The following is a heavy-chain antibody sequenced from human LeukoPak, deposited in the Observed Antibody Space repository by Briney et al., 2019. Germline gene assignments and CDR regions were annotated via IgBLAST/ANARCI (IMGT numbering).Heavy chain of an antibody. J-gene: IGHJ4*02. Sequence: GGSLRLSCAASGFTFSTSWMSWVRQAPGKGLEWLANIRKDGGERYYVDSVKGRFTISRDNAENSLHLQMNSLRAEDTAVYYCATFLDAPGTYWGQEILVTVSS. CDR2: IRKDGGER. CDR3: ATFLDAPGTY. V-gene: IGHV3-7*01. D-gene: IGHD3-3*02. CDR1: GFTFSTSW.